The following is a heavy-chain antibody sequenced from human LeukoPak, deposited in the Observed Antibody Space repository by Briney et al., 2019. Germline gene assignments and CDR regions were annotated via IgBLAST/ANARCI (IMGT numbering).Heavy chain of an antibody. V-gene: IGHV3-48*03. J-gene: IGHJ4*02. Sequence: GGSLRLSCAASGFTFSSYEMNWVRQAPGKGLEWVSYISSSGSTIYYADSVKGRFTISRDNAKNTPYLQMNSLRAEETAVYCCARSMVTIPIPGGYWGQGTLVTVSS. CDR2: ISSSGSTI. CDR1: GFTFSSYE. CDR3: ARSMVTIPIPGGY. D-gene: IGHD5-24*01.